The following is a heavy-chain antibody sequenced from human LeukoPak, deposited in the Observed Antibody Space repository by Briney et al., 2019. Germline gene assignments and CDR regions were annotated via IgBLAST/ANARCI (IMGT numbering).Heavy chain of an antibody. CDR3: ARDHFGSLDS. CDR2: DYCGGNT. Sequence: SETLSLICTVSGFSVTTDSYCWGWIRQPPGKGLEWIGYDYCGGNTNYDPSLKRRVTISVDTSKSQFSLTLTSVTAADTAVYFCARDHFGSLDSWGQGVLVTVSS. D-gene: IGHD3-10*01. J-gene: IGHJ4*02. V-gene: IGHV4-61*01. CDR1: GFSVTTDSYC.